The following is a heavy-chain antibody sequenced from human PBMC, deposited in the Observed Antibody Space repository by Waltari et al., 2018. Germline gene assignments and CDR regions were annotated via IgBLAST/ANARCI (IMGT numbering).Heavy chain of an antibody. J-gene: IGHJ3*02. Sequence: QVQLQESGPGLVKPSETLSLTCTVSGGSISSYDWSWIRQPAGKGREWIGRIYTSGSTNYHPSLMIRVTMSVDTSKNRFSLNLCSVTAAGTAVYYCARGAYDSSGLYAFDIWGQGTMVTVAS. CDR2: IYTSGST. CDR1: GGSISSYD. V-gene: IGHV4-4*07. D-gene: IGHD3-22*01. CDR3: ARGAYDSSGLYAFDI.